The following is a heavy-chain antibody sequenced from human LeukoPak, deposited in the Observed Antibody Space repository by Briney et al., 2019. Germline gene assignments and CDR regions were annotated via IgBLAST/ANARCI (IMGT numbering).Heavy chain of an antibody. CDR3: ARDRKYYYHMDV. CDR1: SGSISTSNYY. CDR2: IYHSGST. D-gene: IGHD1-14*01. V-gene: IGHV4-39*07. Sequence: SETLSLTCTVSSGSISTSNYYWGWVRQPPGRGLEWIGTIYHSGSTYYNPSLKSRVSMSVDTSKNQFSLNLTSLTAADTAVYYCARDRKYYYHMDVWGKGTTVTVSS. J-gene: IGHJ6*03.